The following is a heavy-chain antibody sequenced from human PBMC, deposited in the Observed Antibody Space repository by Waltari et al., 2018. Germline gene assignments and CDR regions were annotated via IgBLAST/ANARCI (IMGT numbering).Heavy chain of an antibody. CDR1: GFNFRNYG. J-gene: IGHJ6*03. CDR3: AKHQLLQAYYYSMDV. CDR2: MTSDGSGT. V-gene: IGHV3-23*04. D-gene: IGHD2-2*01. Sequence: EVQLVESGGELVQPGGSLRLSCAASGFNFRNYGMNWVRQDPGKWLEWVSIMTSDGSGTCYADTVKGRFTTSRDNSNNTVFLQMNSLRVKDTALYYCAKHQLLQAYYYSMDVWGKGTTVTVSS.